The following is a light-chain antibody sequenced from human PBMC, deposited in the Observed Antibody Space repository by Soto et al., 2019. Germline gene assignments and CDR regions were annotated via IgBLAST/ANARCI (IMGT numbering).Light chain of an antibody. CDR3: QQYGKSPQIT. Sequence: IVLTQSPGTLSLSPGERATLSCRASQSVSSSYLAWYQQKPGQAPRLLIYGASTRATGIPDRFSGSGSGTDFSLTISRLEPEDFAVYYCQQYGKSPQITFGQGTRLEI. J-gene: IGKJ5*01. CDR1: QSVSSSY. CDR2: GAS. V-gene: IGKV3-20*01.